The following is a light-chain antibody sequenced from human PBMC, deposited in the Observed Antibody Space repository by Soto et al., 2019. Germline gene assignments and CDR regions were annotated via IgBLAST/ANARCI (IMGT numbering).Light chain of an antibody. Sequence: EIQMTQSPTSLSASVGDRVTITCRASQGIRNFVAWYQQKPGKAPQLLIYAASTLQSGVRSRFSGSGSGTDCTLAINSLQPEDVATYSCRKYSSVPVFGPGTKVEIK. CDR1: QGIRNF. J-gene: IGKJ3*01. CDR3: RKYSSVPV. CDR2: AAS. V-gene: IGKV1-27*01.